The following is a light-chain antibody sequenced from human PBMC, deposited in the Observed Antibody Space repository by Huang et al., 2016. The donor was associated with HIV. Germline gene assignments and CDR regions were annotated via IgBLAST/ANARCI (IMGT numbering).Light chain of an antibody. V-gene: IGKV3-20*01. Sequence: EIVLTQSPGTLSLSPGERVTLSCRADQSVSTEYLAWYRQRPGQAPRLRIYGASRRATGIPERCSGSGSGKEFTLTSSGLEPEYFAVYYCQQYGGSRYTFGQGTKLEIK. CDR1: QSVSTEY. J-gene: IGKJ2*01. CDR2: GAS. CDR3: QQYGGSRYT.